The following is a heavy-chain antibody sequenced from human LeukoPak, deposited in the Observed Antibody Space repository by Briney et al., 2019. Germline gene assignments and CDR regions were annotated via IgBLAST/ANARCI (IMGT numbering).Heavy chain of an antibody. V-gene: IGHV3-30*18. D-gene: IGHD3-10*01. CDR2: MSYDGNNR. CDR1: GFTFSSYA. CDR3: AKERVRGVIFDAFDI. Sequence: PGGSLRLSCLASGFTFSSYAMHWVRQAPGKGLEWVAVMSYDGNNRYYTDSVKGRFTISRDNSKNTVYPQMNSLRAEDTAVYYCAKERVRGVIFDAFDIWGQGTMVTVSS. J-gene: IGHJ3*02.